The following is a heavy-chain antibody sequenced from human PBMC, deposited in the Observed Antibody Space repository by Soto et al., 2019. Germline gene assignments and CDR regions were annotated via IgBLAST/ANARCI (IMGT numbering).Heavy chain of an antibody. J-gene: IGHJ4*02. CDR3: EIDMSAGSSWYEFAY. D-gene: IGHD6-13*01. CDR1: GDSIKSSY. V-gene: IGHV4-59*01. Sequence: SETLSLTCTVSGDSIKSSYWSWVRQPPGKGLEWIGYVYYTGTTNSNPSLKSRVTISADTSKNLFSLKVVSVTPEDTAVYFGEIDMSAGSSWYEFAYLGPGPLVT. CDR2: VYYTGTT.